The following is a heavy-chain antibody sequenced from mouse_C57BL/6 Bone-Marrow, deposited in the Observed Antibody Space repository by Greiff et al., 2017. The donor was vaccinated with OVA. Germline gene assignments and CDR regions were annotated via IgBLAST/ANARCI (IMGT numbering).Heavy chain of an antibody. J-gene: IGHJ3*01. CDR3: ARWGWAWFAY. D-gene: IGHD2-3*01. V-gene: IGHV1-81*01. CDR2: IYPRSGNT. Sequence: QVQLQHSGAELARPGASVKLSCKASGYTFTSYGISWVKQRTGQGLEWIGEIYPRSGNTYYNEKFKGKATLTADKSTSTAYMELRSLTSEDSAVYFCARWGWAWFAYWGQGTLVTVSA. CDR1: GYTFTSYG.